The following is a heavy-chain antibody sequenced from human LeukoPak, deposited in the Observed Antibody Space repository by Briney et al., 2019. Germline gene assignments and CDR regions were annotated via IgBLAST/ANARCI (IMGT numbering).Heavy chain of an antibody. Sequence: GGSLRLSCAASGFTFSTYWMSWVRQAPGRGLEWVSAISYNGGITYYTDSVKGRFSISRDNSKNTLYLQMNSLTAEDTAVYYCAKDSTTVTTGRGNFDYWGQGTLVTVSP. CDR3: AKDSTTVTTGRGNFDY. D-gene: IGHD4-17*01. J-gene: IGHJ4*02. CDR1: GFTFSTYW. CDR2: ISYNGGIT. V-gene: IGHV3-23*01.